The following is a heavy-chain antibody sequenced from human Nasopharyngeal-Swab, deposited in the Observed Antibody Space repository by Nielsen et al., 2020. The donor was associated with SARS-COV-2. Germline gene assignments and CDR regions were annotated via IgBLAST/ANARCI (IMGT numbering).Heavy chain of an antibody. Sequence: GESLKISCAASGFTFSSYAMSWVRQAPGKGLEWVSGVSGSGGTTKYADSVKGRFTISRDNSKNKLYLQMSSLRGEDTAVYYCAKDGNSLIFDYWGQGTLVTVSS. CDR1: GFTFSSYA. D-gene: IGHD5-18*01. CDR2: VSGSGGTT. J-gene: IGHJ4*02. V-gene: IGHV3-23*01. CDR3: AKDGNSLIFDY.